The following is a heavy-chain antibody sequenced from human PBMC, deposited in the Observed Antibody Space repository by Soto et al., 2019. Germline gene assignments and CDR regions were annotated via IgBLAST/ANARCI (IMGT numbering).Heavy chain of an antibody. Sequence: GGSLRLSCAASGFTFSSYAMSWVRQAPGKGLEWVSAISGSGGSTYYADSVKGRFTISRDNSKNTLYLQMNSLRAEDTAVYYCAKDSGSQWALYYFDYWGQGTLVTVSS. CDR2: ISGSGGST. CDR1: GFTFSSYA. J-gene: IGHJ4*02. V-gene: IGHV3-23*01. D-gene: IGHD1-26*01. CDR3: AKDSGSQWALYYFDY.